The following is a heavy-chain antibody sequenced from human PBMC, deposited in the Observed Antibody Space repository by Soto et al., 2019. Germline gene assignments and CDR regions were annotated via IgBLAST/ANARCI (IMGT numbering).Heavy chain of an antibody. Sequence: QVPLVQSGAEVKKPGASVRVSCMASGYTFFNYDINWVRQATGQGPEWMGWMNPYSGNTGYAPEFQGRLTMTRSTSINTAYMELSSLRSDDTAIYYCARSMAGNDYFHMDVWGEGTTVIVS. CDR3: ARSMAGNDYFHMDV. D-gene: IGHD3-10*01. CDR1: GYTFFNYD. V-gene: IGHV1-8*01. CDR2: MNPYSGNT. J-gene: IGHJ6*03.